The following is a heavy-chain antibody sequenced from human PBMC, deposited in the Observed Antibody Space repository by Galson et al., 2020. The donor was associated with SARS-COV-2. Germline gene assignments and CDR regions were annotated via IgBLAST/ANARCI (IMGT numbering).Heavy chain of an antibody. CDR2: ISTSSSYT. D-gene: IGHD5-18*01. Sequence: NSGGSLRLSCAASGFPFSTYSMNWVRLAPGKGLEWVSSISTSSSYTYYVDSVKGRFSISRDNPRNSLYLQMNSLRAEDTAVYYCARDEGIRGDNYCGLYYGMDVWGQGATVTVSS. J-gene: IGHJ6*02. CDR1: GFPFSTYS. CDR3: ARDEGIRGDNYCGLYYGMDV. V-gene: IGHV3-21*01.